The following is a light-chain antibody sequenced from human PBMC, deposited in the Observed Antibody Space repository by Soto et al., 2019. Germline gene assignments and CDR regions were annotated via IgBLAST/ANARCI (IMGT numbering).Light chain of an antibody. Sequence: DIQMTQSPSSVSASVGDRVTITCRTSQGISSWLDWYQQKPGKAPRLLIYAASSLQSGVPSRFSGSGSGTDFTITISFLRPEDFATYYGQPANSFPLTFGEGTKVEIK. CDR1: QGISSW. CDR2: AAS. CDR3: QPANSFPLT. V-gene: IGKV1-12*01. J-gene: IGKJ4*01.